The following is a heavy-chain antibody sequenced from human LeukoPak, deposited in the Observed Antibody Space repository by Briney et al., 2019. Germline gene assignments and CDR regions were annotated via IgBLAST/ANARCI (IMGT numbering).Heavy chain of an antibody. D-gene: IGHD3-3*01. CDR1: GYTFTGYY. J-gene: IGHJ4*02. V-gene: IGHV1-2*02. CDR3: ARDWRGYYSFDY. Sequence: ASVKVSCKASGYTFTGYYMHWVRQAPGQGLEWMGWINPNSGGTNYAQKFQGRVTMTRDTSISTAYMELSRLRSDGAAVYYCARDWRGYYSFDYWGQGTLVTVSS. CDR2: INPNSGGT.